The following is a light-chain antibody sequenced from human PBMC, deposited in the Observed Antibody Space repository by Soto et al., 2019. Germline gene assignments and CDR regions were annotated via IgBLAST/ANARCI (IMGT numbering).Light chain of an antibody. CDR3: ASYAGSNNLG. CDR1: SSDDGGYNY. V-gene: IGLV2-8*01. Sequence: QSALTQPPSASGSPGQSVTISCTGTSSDDGGYNYVSWYQQHPGKAPKLMIYEVTKRPSGVPDRFSDSKSGNTASLTVSGLQAEDEADYYCASYAGSNNLGFGGGTKLTVL. J-gene: IGLJ2*01. CDR2: EVT.